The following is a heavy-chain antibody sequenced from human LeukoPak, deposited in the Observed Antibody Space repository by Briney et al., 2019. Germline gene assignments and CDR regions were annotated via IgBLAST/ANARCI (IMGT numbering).Heavy chain of an antibody. CDR1: GYSFTNYW. Sequence: GESLKISCKAFGYSFTNYWIAWVRQMLGKGLEWMGIIYPSDSDTIYSPSFQGQVTISADKSISTAHLQWNSLKASDTALYYCARQASVAARITYWGQGTLVTVSS. D-gene: IGHD6-6*01. CDR2: IYPSDSDT. CDR3: ARQASVAARITY. J-gene: IGHJ4*02. V-gene: IGHV5-51*01.